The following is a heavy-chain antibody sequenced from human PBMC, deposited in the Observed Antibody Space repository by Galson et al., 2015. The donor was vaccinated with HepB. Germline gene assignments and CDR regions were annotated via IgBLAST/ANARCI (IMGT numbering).Heavy chain of an antibody. CDR3: AREGGDAYNYDSFDI. V-gene: IGHV3-30*04. CDR2: ISYDGSDK. Sequence: SLRLSCAASGFTFSNYIMHWVRQAPGEGLEWVAFISYDGSDKYYADSVKGRFTISRDNSNNTLDLQMNSLRAEDTAVYYCAREGGDAYNYDSFDIWGQGTMVTVSS. CDR1: GFTFSNYI. J-gene: IGHJ3*02. D-gene: IGHD5-24*01.